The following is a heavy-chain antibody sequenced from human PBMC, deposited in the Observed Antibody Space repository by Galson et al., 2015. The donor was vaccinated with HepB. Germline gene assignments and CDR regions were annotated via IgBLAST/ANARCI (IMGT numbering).Heavy chain of an antibody. CDR2: ISGSGGST. V-gene: IGHV3-23*01. J-gene: IGHJ4*02. Sequence: SLRLSCVASGFTFSSYAMSWVRQAPGKGLEWVSAISGSGGSTYYADSVKGRFTISRDNSKNTLYLQMNSLRAEDTAVYYCAKLRAGYSSGWYLDYFDYWGQGTLVTVSS. D-gene: IGHD6-19*01. CDR1: GFTFSSYA. CDR3: AKLRAGYSSGWYLDYFDY.